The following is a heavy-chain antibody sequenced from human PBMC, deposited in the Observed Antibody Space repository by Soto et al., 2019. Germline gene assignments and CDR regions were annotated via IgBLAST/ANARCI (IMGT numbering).Heavy chain of an antibody. CDR1: GYTFRSYA. CDR3: ARADGYNFDTWFDP. V-gene: IGHV1-3*04. D-gene: IGHD1-1*01. CDR2: INSGTGQR. Sequence: ASVKVSCKTSGYTFRSYAMHWVLQAPGHSLEWMGWINSGTGQRKYSEKMQGRVSLTTDTSAHTAYMELTRLTSADTAVYYCARADGYNFDTWFDPWGQGTLVTV. J-gene: IGHJ5*02.